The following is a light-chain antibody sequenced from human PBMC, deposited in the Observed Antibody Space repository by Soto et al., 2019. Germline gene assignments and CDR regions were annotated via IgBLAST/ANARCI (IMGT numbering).Light chain of an antibody. Sequence: EIVLTQSPGTLSLSPGERSTLSCSASQSININLAWYQQKPGQAPRLLIYGASTRATGLPARFSGGGSGTDFTLTISRLEPEDFAVYYCQQFSSYPLTFGGGTKVDIK. CDR2: GAS. V-gene: IGKV3-20*01. J-gene: IGKJ4*01. CDR3: QQFSSYPLT. CDR1: QSININ.